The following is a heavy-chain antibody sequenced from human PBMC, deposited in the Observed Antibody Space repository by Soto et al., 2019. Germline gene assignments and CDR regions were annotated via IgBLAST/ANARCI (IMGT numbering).Heavy chain of an antibody. CDR2: IYPSDSDT. J-gene: IGHJ4*02. Sequence: GESLKISCKGSGYNFAGYWIAWVRQMPGKGLELMGIIYPSDSDTRYRPSFQGQVTISADESISSAYLQWSSLRASDTAMYYCARGGVSTRTFDYWGQGTPVTVSS. CDR1: GYNFAGYW. V-gene: IGHV5-51*01. D-gene: IGHD3-3*01. CDR3: ARGGVSTRTFDY.